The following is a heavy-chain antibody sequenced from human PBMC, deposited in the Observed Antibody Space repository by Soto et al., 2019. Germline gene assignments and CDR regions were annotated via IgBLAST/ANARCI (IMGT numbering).Heavy chain of an antibody. CDR2: IIPIFGTA. D-gene: IGHD3-3*01. V-gene: IGHV1-69*13. Sequence: GASVKVSCKASGGTFSSYAISWVRQAPGQGLEWVGGIIPIFGTANYAQKFQGRVTITADESTSTAYMELSSLRSEDTAVYYCARDRRFLEWSPTPYYYYGMDVWGQGTTVTVSS. J-gene: IGHJ6*02. CDR1: GGTFSSYA. CDR3: ARDRRFLEWSPTPYYYYGMDV.